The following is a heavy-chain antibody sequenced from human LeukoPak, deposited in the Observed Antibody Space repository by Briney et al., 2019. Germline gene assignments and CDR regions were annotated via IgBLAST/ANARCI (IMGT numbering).Heavy chain of an antibody. J-gene: IGHJ4*02. CDR1: GGSISSYY. Sequence: SETLSLTCTVSGGSISSYYWSWIRQPPGKGLEWIGYIYYSGSTNYNPSLKSRVTISVDTSKNQFSLKLSSVTAADTAVYYCARAGRGVVATSYWGQGTLVTVSS. V-gene: IGHV4-59*01. CDR3: ARAGRGVVATSY. CDR2: IYYSGST. D-gene: IGHD5-12*01.